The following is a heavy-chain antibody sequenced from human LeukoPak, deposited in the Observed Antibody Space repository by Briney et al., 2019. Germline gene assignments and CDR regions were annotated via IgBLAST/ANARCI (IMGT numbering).Heavy chain of an antibody. D-gene: IGHD3-10*01. V-gene: IGHV3-23*01. CDR1: GFTLSSYA. CDR2: ISGSGGST. J-gene: IGHJ6*02. CDR3: ARGSGSYYYYYCGMDV. Sequence: GGSLRLSCAASGFTLSSYAMSWVRQAPGKGLEWVSAISGSGGSTYYADSVKGRFTISRDNSKNTLYLQMNSLRAEDTAVYYCARGSGSYYYYYCGMDVWGQGTTVTVSS.